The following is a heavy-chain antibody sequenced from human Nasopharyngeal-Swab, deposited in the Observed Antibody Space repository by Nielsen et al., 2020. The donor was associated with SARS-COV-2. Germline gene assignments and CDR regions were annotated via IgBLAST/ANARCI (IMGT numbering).Heavy chain of an antibody. J-gene: IGHJ6*02. Sequence: ASVKVSCKASGYTFTSYDINWVRQATGQGLEWMGWMNPNSGNTGYAQKFQGRVTMTRNTSISTAYMEPSSLRSEDTAVYYCARGRIKRELWFGELLSYYYYGMDVWGQGTTVTVSS. V-gene: IGHV1-8*01. D-gene: IGHD3-10*01. CDR1: GYTFTSYD. CDR3: ARGRIKRELWFGELLSYYYYGMDV. CDR2: MNPNSGNT.